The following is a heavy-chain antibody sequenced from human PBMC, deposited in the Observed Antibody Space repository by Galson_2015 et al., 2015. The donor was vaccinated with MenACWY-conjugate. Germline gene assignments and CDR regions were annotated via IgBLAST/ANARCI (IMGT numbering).Heavy chain of an antibody. V-gene: IGHV1-3*01. CDR3: ARDPYDFWGGYYTGIDY. CDR2: INGGNGNT. CDR1: GSTFTSYA. D-gene: IGHD3-3*01. Sequence: SVKVSCKASGSTFTSYAMHWVRQAPGQRLEWMGWINGGNGNTKYSQKFQGRVAITRDTPASTAYMELSSLRSEDTAVYYCARDPYDFWGGYYTGIDYWGQGTLVTVSS. J-gene: IGHJ4*02.